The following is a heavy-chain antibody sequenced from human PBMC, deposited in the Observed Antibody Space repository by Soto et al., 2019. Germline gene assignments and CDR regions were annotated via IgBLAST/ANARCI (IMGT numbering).Heavy chain of an antibody. CDR2: INPSGGST. V-gene: IGHV1-46*01. D-gene: IGHD2-2*01. CDR3: ASRYCSSTSCRRDYYYYYGMDV. J-gene: IGHJ6*02. CDR1: GYTFTSYG. Sequence: ASVKVSCKASGYTFTSYGISWVRQAPGQGLEWMGIINPSGGSTSYAQKFQGRVTMTRDTSTSTVYMELSSLRSEDTAVYYCASRYCSSTSCRRDYYYYYGMDVWGQGTTVTVSS.